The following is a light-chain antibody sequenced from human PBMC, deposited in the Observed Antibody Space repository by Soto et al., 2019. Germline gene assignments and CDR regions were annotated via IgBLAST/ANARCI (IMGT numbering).Light chain of an antibody. CDR2: DVS. J-gene: IGKJ4*01. V-gene: IGKV3-15*01. CDR3: QQYNSWPLT. CDR1: QGVTTN. Sequence: EIVMTQSPGTLSVSPGERATLSCRAGQGVTTNFAWYQQKSGQSPRLLIYDVSIRATGVPARFSGTGSETDFTLTISGLRSEDFAVYYCQQYNSWPLTFGGGTKVDIK.